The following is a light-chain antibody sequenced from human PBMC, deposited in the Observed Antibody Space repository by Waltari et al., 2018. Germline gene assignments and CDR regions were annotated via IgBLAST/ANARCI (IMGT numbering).Light chain of an antibody. V-gene: IGKV3-11*01. J-gene: IGKJ3*01. CDR1: QSITSY. Sequence: EIVLKQSPATLSLSPGDRATLPCRASQSITSYLDWYQQKPGQATRLLIYDASTRATGIPARFSGSGSVTDFTLTISSLEPEDFAIYYCQQRSKSFTFGPGTKVDMK. CDR2: DAS. CDR3: QQRSKSFT.